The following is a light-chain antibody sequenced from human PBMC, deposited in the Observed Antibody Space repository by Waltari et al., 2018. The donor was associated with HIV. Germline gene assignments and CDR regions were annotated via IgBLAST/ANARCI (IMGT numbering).Light chain of an antibody. J-gene: IGKJ2*01. CDR1: QIIENW. CDR2: KTS. V-gene: IGKV1-5*03. Sequence: DVQMTQPPATLSASVGARVSITCRASQIIENWLAWYQQTPGQPPELLIYKTSYLQSGVPTRFSGSGSGADFTLTIDGLQPEDFATYYCQQYNSHSYTFGQGTKL. CDR3: QQYNSHSYT.